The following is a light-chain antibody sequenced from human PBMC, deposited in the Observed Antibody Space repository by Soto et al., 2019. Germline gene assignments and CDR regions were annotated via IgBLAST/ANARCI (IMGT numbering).Light chain of an antibody. CDR2: AAS. Sequence: DIQMTQSPSSLSASVGDRVTITCRASQSISSYLNWYQQKPGKAPKLLIYAASSLQSGVPSRFSGSESGTDFTLTINSLQPEDFVIYYCQQSYGTPLTFGQGTKVDIK. J-gene: IGKJ1*01. CDR1: QSISSY. CDR3: QQSYGTPLT. V-gene: IGKV1-39*01.